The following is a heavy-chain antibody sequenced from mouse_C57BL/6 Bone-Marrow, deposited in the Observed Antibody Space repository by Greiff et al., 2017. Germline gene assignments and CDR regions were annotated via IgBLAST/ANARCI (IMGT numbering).Heavy chain of an antibody. V-gene: IGHV1-42*01. CDR3: ARKVRRIFAY. J-gene: IGHJ3*01. CDR2: INPSTGGT. Sequence: VQLKQSGPELVKPGASVKISCKASGYSFTGYYMNWVKQSPEKSLEWIGEINPSTGGTTYNQKFQAKATLTVDKSSSTAYMQLKSLTSEDSAVYYCARKVRRIFAYWGQGTLVTVSA. CDR1: GYSFTGYY. D-gene: IGHD1-3*01.